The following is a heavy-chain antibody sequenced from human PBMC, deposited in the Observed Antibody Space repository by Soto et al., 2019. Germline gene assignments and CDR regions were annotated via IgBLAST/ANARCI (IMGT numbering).Heavy chain of an antibody. CDR3: ARDRSPYYHDSSGYLFQH. CDR1: GGTFSSYA. V-gene: IGHV1-69*05. CDR2: IIPIFGTA. Sequence: GASVKVSCKASGGTFSSYAISWVRQAPGQGLEWMGGIIPIFGTANYAQKFQGRVTITTDESTSTAYMELSSLRSEDTAVYYCARDRSPYYHDSSGYLFQHWGQGTLVTVSS. D-gene: IGHD3-22*01. J-gene: IGHJ1*01.